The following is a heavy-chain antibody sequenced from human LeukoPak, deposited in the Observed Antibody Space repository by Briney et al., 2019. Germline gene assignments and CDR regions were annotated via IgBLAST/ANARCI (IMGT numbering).Heavy chain of an antibody. Sequence: GGSLRLSCAVSGFTFEDYAMHWVRQAPGKGLDWVAAISWNSGSINYADSVKGRFTISRDNAKNSLYLQVDSLRAEDTAVYYCATPETSYYYDSSGYYYWGQGTLVTVSS. CDR3: ATPETSYYYDSSGYYY. J-gene: IGHJ4*02. V-gene: IGHV3-9*01. CDR1: GFTFEDYA. D-gene: IGHD3-22*01. CDR2: ISWNSGSI.